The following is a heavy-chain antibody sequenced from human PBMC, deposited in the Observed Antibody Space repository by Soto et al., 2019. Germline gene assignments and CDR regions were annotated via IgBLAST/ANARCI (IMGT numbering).Heavy chain of an antibody. Sequence: ASVKVSWKASRYAFTSYGRSWPRQAPGQGLEWMGWISAYNGNTNYAQKLQGRVTMTTDTSTSTAYMELRSLRSDDTAVYYCARSIAVAGPTGHFDYWGQGTLVTVSS. CDR2: ISAYNGNT. CDR1: RYAFTSYG. J-gene: IGHJ4*02. V-gene: IGHV1-18*01. D-gene: IGHD6-19*01. CDR3: ARSIAVAGPTGHFDY.